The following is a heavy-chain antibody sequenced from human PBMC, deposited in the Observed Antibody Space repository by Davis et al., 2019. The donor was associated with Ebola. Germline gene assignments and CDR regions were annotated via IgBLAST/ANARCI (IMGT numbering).Heavy chain of an antibody. CDR3: ARDLPFCGGDCNSPWYFDL. CDR1: EFIFSDFW. CDR2: IKQDGSKE. Sequence: GESLKISCVASEFIFSDFWMSWVRQAPGKGLEWVANIKQDGSKEYYVDSVRGRFTISRDNAKNSLYLQMNSLGAEDTAVYYCARDLPFCGGDCNSPWYFDLWGRGTLVTVSS. D-gene: IGHD2-21*02. V-gene: IGHV3-7*03. J-gene: IGHJ2*01.